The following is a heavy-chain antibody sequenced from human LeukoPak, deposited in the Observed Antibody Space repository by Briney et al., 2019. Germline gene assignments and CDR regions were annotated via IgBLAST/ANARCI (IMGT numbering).Heavy chain of an antibody. V-gene: IGHV4-31*03. CDR3: ARDLGSGSRFYY. Sequence: SETLSLTCTVSGGSITSGGFYWTWIRQHPGKGLEWIGYIYYSGSTYYNPSLKSRLTISVDTSKNQFSLKLTSVTAADTAVYYLARDLGSGSRFYYWGQGTLVTGSS. J-gene: IGHJ4*02. CDR1: GGSITSGGFY. D-gene: IGHD3-10*01. CDR2: IYYSGST.